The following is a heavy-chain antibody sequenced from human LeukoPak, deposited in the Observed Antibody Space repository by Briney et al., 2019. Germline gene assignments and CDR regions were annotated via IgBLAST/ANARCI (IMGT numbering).Heavy chain of an antibody. Sequence: GASVKVSCKASGYTFTSYDINWVRQATGQGLEWMGWMNPNSGNTGYAQKFQGRVTITRNTSISIAYMELSSLRSEDTAVYYCARTAVGHYYYYMDVWGKGTTVTVSS. J-gene: IGHJ6*03. CDR1: GYTFTSYD. CDR2: MNPNSGNT. V-gene: IGHV1-8*03. CDR3: ARTAVGHYYYYMDV. D-gene: IGHD4-17*01.